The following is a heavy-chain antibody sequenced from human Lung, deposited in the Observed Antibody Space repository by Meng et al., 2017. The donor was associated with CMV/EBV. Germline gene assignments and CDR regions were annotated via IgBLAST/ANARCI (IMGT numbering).Heavy chain of an antibody. Sequence: SXTXSLXCAVYGGSFSGYYWTWIRQPPRKGLEWIGEIDHSGSTNYNPSLKSRVTISVDTSKSQFSLRLSSVTAADTAIYYCARGGGYCSGTSCYNAYWGQGXLVTVSS. V-gene: IGHV4-34*01. J-gene: IGHJ4*02. D-gene: IGHD2-2*02. CDR2: IDHSGST. CDR1: GGSFSGYY. CDR3: ARGGGYCSGTSCYNAY.